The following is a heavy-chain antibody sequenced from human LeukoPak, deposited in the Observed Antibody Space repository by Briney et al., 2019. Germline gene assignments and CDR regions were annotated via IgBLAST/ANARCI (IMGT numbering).Heavy chain of an antibody. CDR2: IKHDGSEK. Sequence: PGGFLRLSCAASGFTFSSNWMSWVRQAPGKGLEWVANIKHDGSEKYYVDSVKGRSTISRDNAKNSLYLQMNSLRAEDTALYYCAIARHDYGEIDYWGQGTLVTVSS. CDR1: GFTFSSNW. V-gene: IGHV3-7*03. J-gene: IGHJ4*02. D-gene: IGHD4-17*01. CDR3: AIARHDYGEIDY.